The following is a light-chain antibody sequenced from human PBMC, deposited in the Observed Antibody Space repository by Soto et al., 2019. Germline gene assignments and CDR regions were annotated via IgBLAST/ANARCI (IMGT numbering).Light chain of an antibody. CDR3: QQYNNWPRS. CDR2: GAS. CDR1: QSVSSN. J-gene: IGKJ4*01. V-gene: IGKV3-15*01. Sequence: EIVLTQSPATLSVSPGERATLSCRASQSVSSNLAWYQQKPGQAPRLLIYGASIRATGIPARFSGSGSGTEFTLTISTLQSEDFAVYYCQQYNNWPRSFGGGTKVDI.